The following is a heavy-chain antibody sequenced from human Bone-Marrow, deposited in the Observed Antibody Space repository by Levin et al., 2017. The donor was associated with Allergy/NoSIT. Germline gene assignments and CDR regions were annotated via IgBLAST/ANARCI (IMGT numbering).Heavy chain of an antibody. CDR2: INHSGST. CDR3: ARDTLIWFRELLYPAYYMDG. J-gene: IGHJ6*03. Sequence: SQTLSLTCAVYGGSFSGYYWSWIRQPPGKGLEWIGEINHSGSTNYNPSLKSRVTISVDTSKNQFSLKLSSVTAADTAVYYCARDTLIWFRELLYPAYYMDGWGKGTTVTVSS. D-gene: IGHD3-10*01. CDR1: GGSFSGYY. V-gene: IGHV4-34*01.